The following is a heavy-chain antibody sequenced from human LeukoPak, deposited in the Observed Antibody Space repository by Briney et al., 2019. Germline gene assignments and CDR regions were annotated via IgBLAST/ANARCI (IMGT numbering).Heavy chain of an antibody. CDR1: GFTFSNAW. Sequence: GGSLRLSCAASGFTFSNAWMSWVRQAPGKGLEWVAVISPDGSQTHYADSVKGRFTISRDNSKNTLYVQVNSLRAEDTAVYYCAKYYGGYGALDSWGQGTLVTVSS. CDR2: ISPDGSQT. V-gene: IGHV3-30*18. J-gene: IGHJ4*02. D-gene: IGHD4-17*01. CDR3: AKYYGGYGALDS.